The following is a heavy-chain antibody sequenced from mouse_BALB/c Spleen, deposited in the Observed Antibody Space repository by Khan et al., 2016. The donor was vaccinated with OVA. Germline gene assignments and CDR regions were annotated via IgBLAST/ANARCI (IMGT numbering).Heavy chain of an antibody. J-gene: IGHJ3*01. Sequence: EVQLQESGPELVKPGASVKMSCKASGYTFTSYIMHWVKQKPGQGLEWIGYINPYNDYTKFNEKFKGEATLTSDKSSSTAFMELSSLTSEDSAVYYCARGVLELQTWFAYWGQGTLVTVSA. V-gene: IGHV1S136*01. D-gene: IGHD3-1*01. CDR1: GYTFTSYI. CDR2: INPYNDYT. CDR3: ARGVLELQTWFAY.